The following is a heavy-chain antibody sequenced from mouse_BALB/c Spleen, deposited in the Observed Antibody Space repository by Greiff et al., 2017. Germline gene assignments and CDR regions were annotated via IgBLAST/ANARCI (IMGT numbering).Heavy chain of an antibody. CDR3: ARGASGHLDY. J-gene: IGHJ2*01. D-gene: IGHD3-1*01. CDR1: GFTFSSYA. CDR2: ISSGSSTI. V-gene: IGHV5-17*02. Sequence: EVKLVESGGGLVKPGGSLKLSCAASGFTFSSYAMSWVRQTPEKRLEWVASISSGSSTIYYADTVKGRFTISRDNPKNTLFLQMTSLRSEDTAMYYCARGASGHLDYWGQGTTLTVSS.